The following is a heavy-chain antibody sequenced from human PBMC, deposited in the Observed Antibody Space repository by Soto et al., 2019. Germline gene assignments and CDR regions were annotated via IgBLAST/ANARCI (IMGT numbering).Heavy chain of an antibody. CDR2: IIPLFGTP. V-gene: IGHV1-69*06. CDR3: ARPFCDSSGYYLSYFDY. Sequence: SVKVSCKASGGTLSSCDITWVRQAPGQGLEWMGGIIPLFGTPNFAQTFQGRVTITADKSTGKTQMELSSLRSEDTAVCYCARPFCDSSGYYLSYFDYWGQGTLVTVSS. CDR1: GGTLSSCD. J-gene: IGHJ4*02. D-gene: IGHD3-22*01.